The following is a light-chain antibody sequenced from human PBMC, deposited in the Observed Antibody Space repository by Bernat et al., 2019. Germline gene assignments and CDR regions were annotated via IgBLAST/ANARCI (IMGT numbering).Light chain of an antibody. Sequence: QSALTQPASVSGSPGQSITISCTGTSSDVGGYNSVSWYQQHPGRAPKLMSYDVRDRPSGISNRFSGSKSGNTASLTISGLLAEDEADYYCSSYTSSSTLVFGGGTGLTVL. CDR1: SSDVGGYNS. CDR3: SSYTSSSTLV. J-gene: IGLJ3*02. CDR2: DVR. V-gene: IGLV2-14*03.